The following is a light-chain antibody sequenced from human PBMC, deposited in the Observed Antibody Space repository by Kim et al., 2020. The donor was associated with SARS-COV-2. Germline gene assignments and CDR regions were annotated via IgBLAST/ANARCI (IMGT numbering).Light chain of an antibody. J-gene: IGKJ3*01. CDR2: GAS. V-gene: IGKV1-39*01. Sequence: DIQMTQSPSSLSASVGDRVTITCRTSQNIGTFLNWYQQKPGKAPNLLIYGASSLHSGVPSRFSGSGSGTDFTLTISSLQPEDFATYYCQQNYNNLSLTFGPGTKVDIK. CDR1: QNIGTF. CDR3: QQNYNNLSLT.